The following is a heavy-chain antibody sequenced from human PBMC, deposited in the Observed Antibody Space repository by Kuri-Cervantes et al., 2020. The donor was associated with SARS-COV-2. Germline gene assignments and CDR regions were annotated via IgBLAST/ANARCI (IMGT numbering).Heavy chain of an antibody. CDR2: ISYDGSNK. J-gene: IGHJ4*02. D-gene: IGHD7-27*01. V-gene: IGHV3-30*03. CDR1: GFILDDFG. Sequence: GESLKISCAASGFILDDFGMYWVRQAPGKGLEWVAVISYDGSNKYYADSVKGRFTISRDNAKNSLYLQMSSLRAEDTAVYYCARDLRLGKSLDYWGQGTLVTVSS. CDR3: ARDLRLGKSLDY.